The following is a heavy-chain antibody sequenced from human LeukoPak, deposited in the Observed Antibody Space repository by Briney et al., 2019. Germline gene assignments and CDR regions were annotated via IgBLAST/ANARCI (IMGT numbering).Heavy chain of an antibody. J-gene: IGHJ4*02. Sequence: GGSLRLSCAASGFTFSSYGMHWVRQAPGKGLEWVAVISYDGSNKYYAGSVKGRFTISRDNSKNTLYLQMNSLRAEDTAVYYCAKEVKNREHYDFWSGYYTGYYFDYWGQGTLVTVSS. D-gene: IGHD3-3*01. V-gene: IGHV3-30*18. CDR3: AKEVKNREHYDFWSGYYTGYYFDY. CDR1: GFTFSSYG. CDR2: ISYDGSNK.